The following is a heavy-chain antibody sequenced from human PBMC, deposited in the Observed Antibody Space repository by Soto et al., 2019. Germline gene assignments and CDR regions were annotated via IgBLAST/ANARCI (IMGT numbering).Heavy chain of an antibody. Sequence: LLRQWGAGLLKPSETLSLTCAVYGASGDSFKNYFWTWIRQSPGKGLEWLGEINHGGNVNYNPSLGSRVTMSADMSKKQFSLNLRSVTAADTAVYYCARVSRGYNDSWGQETLVTVSS. D-gene: IGHD3-22*01. CDR2: INHGGNV. CDR1: GDSFKNYF. CDR3: ARVSRGYNDS. J-gene: IGHJ4*02. V-gene: IGHV4-34*01.